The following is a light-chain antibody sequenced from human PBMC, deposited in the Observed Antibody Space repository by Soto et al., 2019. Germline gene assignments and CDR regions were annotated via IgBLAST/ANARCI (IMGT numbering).Light chain of an antibody. CDR2: AAS. V-gene: IGKV1-12*01. J-gene: IGKJ1*01. CDR1: QGITSW. Sequence: DIQMTQSPSFVSASVGDRVTISCRASQGITSWLAWYQQKPGKAPKLLIYAASTLQGGVPSRFSGSGSGTEFTLTISSLQPEDCATYYCQQATSFPRTFGQGTKVEIK. CDR3: QQATSFPRT.